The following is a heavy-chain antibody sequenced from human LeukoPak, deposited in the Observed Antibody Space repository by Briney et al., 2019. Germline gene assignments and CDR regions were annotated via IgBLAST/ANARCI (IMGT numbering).Heavy chain of an antibody. CDR2: IYHSGST. J-gene: IGHJ4*02. V-gene: IGHV4-4*02. D-gene: IGHD6-13*01. CDR1: GASISSNY. CDR3: ARSSSWYPDY. Sequence: SETLSFTCSVSGASISSNYWSWVRQPPGKGLEWIGEIYHSGSTNYNPSLKSRVTISVDKSKNQFSLKLSSVTAADTAVYYCARSSSWYPDYWGQGTLVTVSS.